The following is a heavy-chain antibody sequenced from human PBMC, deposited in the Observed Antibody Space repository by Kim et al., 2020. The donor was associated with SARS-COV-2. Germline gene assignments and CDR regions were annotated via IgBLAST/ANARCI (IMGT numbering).Heavy chain of an antibody. D-gene: IGHD3-22*01. J-gene: IGHJ6*02. CDR2: ISGDGGST. CDR3: AGDSSSGGGMDV. CDR1: GFTFDDYA. Sequence: GGSLRLSCAASGFTFDDYAMHWVRQAPGKGLEWVSLISGDGGSTYYADSVKGRFTISRDNSKNSLYLQMNSLRTEDTALYYCAGDSSSGGGMDVWGQGTTVTVSS. V-gene: IGHV3-43*02.